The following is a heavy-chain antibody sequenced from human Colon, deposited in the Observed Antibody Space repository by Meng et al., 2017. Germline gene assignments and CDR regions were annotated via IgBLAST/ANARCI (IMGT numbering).Heavy chain of an antibody. V-gene: IGHV4-61*01. CDR2: IYYSGST. D-gene: IGHD5-12*01. CDR3: ARDSGYDKNWFDP. J-gene: IGHJ5*02. CDR1: GGSVSSASYY. Sequence: QVRVRWSGRGLVRPSETLSLTCNVSGGSVSSASYYWSWIRQPPGKGLEWIGFIYYSGSTNYNPSLKSRVTISVDTSKNQFSLKVSSVTAADTAVYYCARDSGYDKNWFDPWGQGTLVTVSS.